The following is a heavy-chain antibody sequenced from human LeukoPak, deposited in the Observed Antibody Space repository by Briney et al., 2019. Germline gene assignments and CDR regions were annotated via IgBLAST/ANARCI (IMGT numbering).Heavy chain of an antibody. CDR2: IKQDGSEK. J-gene: IGHJ4*02. CDR3: ARDGDGVGFDY. CDR1: GSTFSSYW. Sequence: GGSLRLSCAASGSTFSSYWMSRVRQAPGKGLEWVANIKQDGSEKYYVDSVKGRFTISRDNAKNSLYLQMNSLRAEDTAVYYCARDGDGVGFDYWGQGTLVTVSS. D-gene: IGHD7-27*01. V-gene: IGHV3-7*01.